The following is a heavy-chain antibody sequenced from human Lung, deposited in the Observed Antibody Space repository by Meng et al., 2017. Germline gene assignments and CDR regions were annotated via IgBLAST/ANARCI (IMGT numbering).Heavy chain of an antibody. CDR3: ARGGWYSSSSRVDY. D-gene: IGHD6-13*01. CDR2: IWYDGSNK. V-gene: IGHV3-33*01. J-gene: IGHJ4*02. Sequence: QVQLVEAGGGVVQPGRSLRLSCAASGFTFSSYGMHGVRQAPGKGLEWVAVIWYDGSNKYYADSVKGRFTISRDNSKNTLYLQMNSLRAEDTAVYYCARGGWYSSSSRVDYWGQGTLVTVSS. CDR1: GFTFSSYG.